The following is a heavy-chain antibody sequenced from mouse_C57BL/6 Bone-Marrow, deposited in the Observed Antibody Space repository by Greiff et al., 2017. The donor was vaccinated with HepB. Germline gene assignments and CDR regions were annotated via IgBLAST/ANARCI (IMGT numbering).Heavy chain of an antibody. CDR1: GFTFSDYY. CDR2: INYDGSST. J-gene: IGHJ4*01. CDR3: AREWYKPHYAMDY. V-gene: IGHV5-16*01. D-gene: IGHD1-1*02. Sequence: DVQLQESEGGLVQPGSSMKLSCTASGFTFSDYYMAWVRQVPEKGLEWVANINYDGSSTYYLDSLKSRFIISRDNAKNILYLQMSSLKSEDTATYYCAREWYKPHYAMDYWGQGTSVTVSS.